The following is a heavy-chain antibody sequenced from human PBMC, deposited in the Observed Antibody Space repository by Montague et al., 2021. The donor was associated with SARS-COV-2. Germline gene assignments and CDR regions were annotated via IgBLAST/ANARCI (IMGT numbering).Heavy chain of an antibody. Sequence: SETLSLTCSISGVSITSYYWSWVRQPAGKGLEWIGHIYASGSTNYSPSLKSRVRLSIDNPKNRFSRKLESLTAADTAVYYWVRDGGNWYYFYDWGQGALVTVSS. CDR3: VRDGGNWYYFYD. V-gene: IGHV4-4*07. J-gene: IGHJ4*02. CDR1: GVSITSYY. CDR2: IYASGST. D-gene: IGHD3-16*01.